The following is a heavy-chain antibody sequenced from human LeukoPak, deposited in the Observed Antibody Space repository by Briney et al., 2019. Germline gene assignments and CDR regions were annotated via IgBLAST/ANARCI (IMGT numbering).Heavy chain of an antibody. J-gene: IGHJ5*02. Sequence: ASVKVSCKVSGDTFTSYGLNWVRQAPGQGLEWMGVINPSGGSATYAQRFQGRIAMTRDTSANTVYVELSSLRSEDTAVYYCASKDTSGWYEEAWGQGTLVTVSS. CDR2: INPSGGSA. CDR1: GDTFTSYG. D-gene: IGHD6-19*01. CDR3: ASKDTSGWYEEA. V-gene: IGHV1-46*01.